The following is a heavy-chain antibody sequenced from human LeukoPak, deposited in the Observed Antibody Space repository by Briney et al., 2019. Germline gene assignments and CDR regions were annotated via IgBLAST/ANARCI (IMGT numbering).Heavy chain of an antibody. CDR3: ARSYGRLYYYYGMDV. V-gene: IGHV1-69*13. J-gene: IGHJ6*04. CDR1: GGTFSSYA. D-gene: IGHD4-17*01. CDR2: IIPIFGTA. Sequence: SVKVSCKASGGTFSSYAISWVRQAPGQGLEWMGGIIPIFGTANYAQKFQGRVTITADESTSTAYMELSSLKSEDTAVYYCARSYGRLYYYYGMDVWGKGTTVTVSS.